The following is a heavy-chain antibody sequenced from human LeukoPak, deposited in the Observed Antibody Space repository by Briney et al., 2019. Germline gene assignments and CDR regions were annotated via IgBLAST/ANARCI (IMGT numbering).Heavy chain of an antibody. Sequence: SETLSLICAVYGGSFSGYYWSWIRQPAGKGLEWIGEINHSGSTNYNPSLKSRVTISVDTSKNQFSLKLSSVTAADTAVYYCAGRGDYYFDYWGQGTLVTVSS. CDR3: AGRGDYYFDY. CDR1: GGSFSGYY. V-gene: IGHV4-34*01. CDR2: INHSGST. J-gene: IGHJ4*02. D-gene: IGHD2-21*02.